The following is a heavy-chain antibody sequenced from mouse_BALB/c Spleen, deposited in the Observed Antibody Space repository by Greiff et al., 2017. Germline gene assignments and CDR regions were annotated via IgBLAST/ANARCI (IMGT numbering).Heavy chain of an antibody. CDR1: GFTFSSYA. J-gene: IGHJ4*01. CDR2: ISSGGST. CDR3: ARADDGYYFYAMDY. V-gene: IGHV5-6-5*01. D-gene: IGHD2-3*01. Sequence: EVQGVESGGGLVKPGGSLKLSCAASGFTFSSYAMSWVRQTPEKRLEWVASISSGGSTYYPDSVKGRFTISRDNARNILYLQMSSLRSEDTAMYYCARADDGYYFYAMDYWGQGTSVTVSS.